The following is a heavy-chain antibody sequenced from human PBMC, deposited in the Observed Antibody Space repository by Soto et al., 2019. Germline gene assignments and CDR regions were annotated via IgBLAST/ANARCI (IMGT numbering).Heavy chain of an antibody. CDR3: ARAGHDSSGYYYGGLDY. CDR1: GFTFSRYG. D-gene: IGHD3-22*01. J-gene: IGHJ4*02. V-gene: IGHV3-33*01. Sequence: PGGSLRLSCAASGFTFSRYGMHWVRQAPGKGLEWVAVIWTDGSYEYYADSVMGRFTISRDNSKNTPYLQMNSLRAEDTAVYYCARAGHDSSGYYYGGLDYWGPGTLVTVSS. CDR2: IWTDGSYE.